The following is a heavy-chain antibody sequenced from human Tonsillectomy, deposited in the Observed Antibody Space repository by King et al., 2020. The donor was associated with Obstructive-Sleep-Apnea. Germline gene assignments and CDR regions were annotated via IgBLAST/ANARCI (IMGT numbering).Heavy chain of an antibody. V-gene: IGHV3-48*04. CDR3: ARMRRSPTHDAFDI. CDR2: MSSSSSTI. CDR1: VFTFSSYS. Sequence: VQLVESGGGLVQPGGSLRLSCAASVFTFSSYSMNWVRHAPGKGLEWGSYMSSSSSTIYYADSVKGRFTISRENAKNLLYLQMNSLRAEDTAVDYCARMRRSPTHDAFDIWGQGTMVTVSS. J-gene: IGHJ3*02.